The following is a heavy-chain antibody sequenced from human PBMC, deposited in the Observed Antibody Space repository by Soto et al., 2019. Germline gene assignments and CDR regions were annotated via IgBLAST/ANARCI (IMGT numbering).Heavy chain of an antibody. CDR2: ISYDGSNK. CDR3: AKDYGGNIGGFDY. CDR1: GFTFSSYG. J-gene: IGHJ4*02. D-gene: IGHD4-17*01. V-gene: IGHV3-30*18. Sequence: QVQLVESGGGVVQPGRSLRLSCAASGFTFSSYGMHWVRQAPGKGLEWVAVISYDGSNKYYADSVKGRFTISRDNSKNTLYLPMNSLRAEDTAVYYCAKDYGGNIGGFDYGGQGTLVTVSS.